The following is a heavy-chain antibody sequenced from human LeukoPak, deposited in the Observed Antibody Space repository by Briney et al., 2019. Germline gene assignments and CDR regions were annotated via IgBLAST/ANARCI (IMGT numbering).Heavy chain of an antibody. D-gene: IGHD5-18*01. J-gene: IGHJ4*02. CDR1: GFTFSNAW. Sequence: GGSLRLSCAASGFTFSNAWMSWVRQAPGKGLEWVGRTKSKTDGGTTDYAAPVKGRFTISRDDSKNTLYLQMNSLKTEDTAVYYCTTSGDTAMVIVGADYWGQGTLVTVSS. CDR3: TTSGDTAMVIVGADY. V-gene: IGHV3-15*01. CDR2: TKSKTDGGTT.